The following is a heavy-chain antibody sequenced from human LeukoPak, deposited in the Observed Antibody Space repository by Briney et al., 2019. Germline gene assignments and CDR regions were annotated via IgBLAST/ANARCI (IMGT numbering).Heavy chain of an antibody. CDR2: ISGSGGST. V-gene: IGHV3-23*01. CDR3: ATRLGGLSAYDAFDI. D-gene: IGHD2-8*02. J-gene: IGHJ3*02. CDR1: GFTFSSYA. Sequence: GGSLRLSCAASGFTFSSYAMSWVRQAPGKGLEWVSAISGSGGSTYYADSVKGRFTISRDNSKNTLYLQMNSLRAEDTAVYYCATRLGGLSAYDAFDIWGQGTMVTVSS.